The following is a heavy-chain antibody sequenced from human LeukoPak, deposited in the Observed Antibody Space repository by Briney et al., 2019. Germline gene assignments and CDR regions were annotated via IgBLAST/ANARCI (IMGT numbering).Heavy chain of an antibody. V-gene: IGHV3-74*01. J-gene: IGHJ4*02. CDR2: IISDGSSI. D-gene: IGHD6-19*01. Sequence: PGGSLRLSCAASGFTFSPFWMHWVRQAPGKGLVLVSRIISDGSSISYADSVKGRFTISRDNAKSTLYLQMNSLRVEDTAVYYCARGHVAGSDRHWDYWGQGALVTVSS. CDR3: ARGHVAGSDRHWDY. CDR1: GFTFSPFW.